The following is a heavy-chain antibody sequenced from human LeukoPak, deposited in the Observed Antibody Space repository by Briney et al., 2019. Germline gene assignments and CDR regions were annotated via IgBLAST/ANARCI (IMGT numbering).Heavy chain of an antibody. CDR1: GFTFSYSW. J-gene: IGHJ3*02. D-gene: IGHD5-12*01. CDR2: IKSEIDGGTV. Sequence: GGSLRLSSAASGFTFSYSWMNWVRQAPGKGLEWVGRIKSEIDGGTVDYAAPVEDRFSISRDDSQGTLYLQMNSLRTEDTAVYYCTTGGSVIVAGTRAFDIWGQGTMVTVSS. V-gene: IGHV3-15*07. CDR3: TTGGSVIVAGTRAFDI.